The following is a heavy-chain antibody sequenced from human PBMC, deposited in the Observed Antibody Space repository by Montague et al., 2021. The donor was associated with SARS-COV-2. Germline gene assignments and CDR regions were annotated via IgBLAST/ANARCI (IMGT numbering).Heavy chain of an antibody. CDR3: ARGGATYYYDTSGYVNAFDT. CDR1: GDSISTYS. J-gene: IGHJ3*02. V-gene: IGHV4-59*01. D-gene: IGHD3-22*01. CDR2: IYYNGYT. Sequence: SETLSLTCTVSGDSISTYSWSWIRQPPGKGLEWIGYIYYNGYTNYNPSLKSRVTISVDTSKNQFFLRLSSVTAADTAVYFCARGGATYYYDTSGYVNAFDTWGQGTMVTVSS.